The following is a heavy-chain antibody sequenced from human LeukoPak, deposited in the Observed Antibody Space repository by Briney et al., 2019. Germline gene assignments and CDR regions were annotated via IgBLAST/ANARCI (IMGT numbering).Heavy chain of an antibody. V-gene: IGHV1-2*02. CDR1: GYTFTDYY. CDR2: INPNSGGT. D-gene: IGHD1-1*01. J-gene: IGHJ6*03. Sequence: ASVKVSCKASGYTFTDYYMHWVRQAPGQGLEWMGWINPNSGGTNYAQKFQGRVTMTRDTSISTAYMELSRLRSDDTAVYYCASWAAGTRYYYYYMDVWGKGTTVTVSS. CDR3: ASWAAGTRYYYYYMDV.